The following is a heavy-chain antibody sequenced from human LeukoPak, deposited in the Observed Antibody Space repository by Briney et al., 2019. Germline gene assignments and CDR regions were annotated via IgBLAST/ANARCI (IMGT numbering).Heavy chain of an antibody. CDR2: IYYSRST. V-gene: IGHV4-34*01. CDR1: GGSFSGYY. D-gene: IGHD3-10*01. J-gene: IGHJ4*02. CDR3: ARRKGFGEGYFDS. Sequence: SETLSLTCAVYGGSFSGYYWSWIRQPPGKGLESIGSIYYSRSTYYSPSLKSRVTISVDTSKNQFSLKLTSVTAADTAVYYCARRKGFGEGYFDSWGQGTLVTVSS.